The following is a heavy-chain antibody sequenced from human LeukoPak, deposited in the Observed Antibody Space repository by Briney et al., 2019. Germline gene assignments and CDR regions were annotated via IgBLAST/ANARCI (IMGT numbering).Heavy chain of an antibody. Sequence: ASVKVSCKASGYTFTGYYMHWVRQAPGQGLEWMGWINPNSGGTNYAQKFQGRVTMTRDTSIGTAYMELSRLRSDDTAVYYCARANYCSGGSCYFSPMFALDIWGQGTMVTVSS. CDR3: ARANYCSGGSCYFSPMFALDI. CDR1: GYTFTGYY. D-gene: IGHD2-15*01. CDR2: INPNSGGT. V-gene: IGHV1-2*02. J-gene: IGHJ3*02.